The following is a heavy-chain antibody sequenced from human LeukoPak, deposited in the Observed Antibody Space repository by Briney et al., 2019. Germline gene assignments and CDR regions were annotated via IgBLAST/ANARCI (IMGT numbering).Heavy chain of an antibody. CDR1: TGSTSSGNYY. V-gene: IGHV4-31*03. CDR3: ARDAYCGGNCYSSY. J-gene: IGHJ4*02. Sequence: PSDTRSLTCKLSTGSTSSGNYYWNWLRQHPWKGLEWMGYIYNSGSTYYNPALKSRVIISVGTSKNQVSLKLTSVTAADTAVYYCARDAYCGGNCYSSYWGQGTLVTVSS. CDR2: IYNSGST. D-gene: IGHD2-21*02.